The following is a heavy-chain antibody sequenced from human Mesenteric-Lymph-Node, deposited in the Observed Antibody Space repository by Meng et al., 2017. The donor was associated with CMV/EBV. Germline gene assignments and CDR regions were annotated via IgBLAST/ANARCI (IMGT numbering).Heavy chain of an antibody. CDR2: IYSTGGT. Sequence: GESLKISCAASGLTVSNDYFYWVRQAPGKGLEWVSVIYSTGGTHYADSVKGRFTISRDNSKNTVHLQMNNLRAEDTAVYYCAKGGVYCYGDCYSANFGGQGTLVTVSS. CDR3: AKGGVYCYGDCYSANF. D-gene: IGHD2-21*01. J-gene: IGHJ4*02. CDR1: GLTVSNDY. V-gene: IGHV3-53*01.